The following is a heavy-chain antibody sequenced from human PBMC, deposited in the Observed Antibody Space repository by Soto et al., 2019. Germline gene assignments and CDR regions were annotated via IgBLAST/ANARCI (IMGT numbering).Heavy chain of an antibody. CDR1: GDCVSSNSAA. J-gene: IGHJ5*02. CDR2: TYYRSKRYS. CDR3: AIGPGSLRP. D-gene: IGHD1-1*01. V-gene: IGHV6-1*01. Sequence: SQTLSLTCAISGDCVSSNSAAWNWIRLSPSSGLEWLGRTYYRSKRYSVYAPSVKSRISINPDTSKNQFPLQLNSVTPDDTAVYYCAIGPGSLRPWGQGTLVTVSS.